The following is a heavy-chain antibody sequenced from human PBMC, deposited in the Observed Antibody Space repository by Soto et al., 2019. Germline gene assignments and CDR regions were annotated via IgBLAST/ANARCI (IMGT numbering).Heavy chain of an antibody. D-gene: IGHD6-19*01. V-gene: IGHV4-31*11. CDR1: GGSISSGGCY. CDR2: IYYSGST. Sequence: SSETLSLTCAVPGGSISSGGCYWSWIRQHPGKGLEWIGYIYYSGSTYYNPSLKSRVTISVDTSKNQFSLKLSSVTAADTAVYYCARQLGFIAVAGRLTDGRANWFDPWGQGTLVTVSS. J-gene: IGHJ5*02. CDR3: ARQLGFIAVAGRLTDGRANWFDP.